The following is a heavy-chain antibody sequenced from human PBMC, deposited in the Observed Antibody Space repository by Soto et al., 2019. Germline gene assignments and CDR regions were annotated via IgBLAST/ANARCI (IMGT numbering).Heavy chain of an antibody. J-gene: IGHJ3*02. CDR1: GFSLSTSGVG. D-gene: IGHD3-3*01. CDR3: AHRRRSITIFGVVTNRLADVNDAFDI. CDR2: IYWDDDK. Sequence: SGPTLVKPTQTLTLTCTFSGFSLSTSGVGVGWIRQPPGKALEWLALIYWDDDKRYSPSLKSRLTITKDTSKNQVVLTMTNMDPVDTATYYCAHRRRSITIFGVVTNRLADVNDAFDIWGQGTMVTVSS. V-gene: IGHV2-5*02.